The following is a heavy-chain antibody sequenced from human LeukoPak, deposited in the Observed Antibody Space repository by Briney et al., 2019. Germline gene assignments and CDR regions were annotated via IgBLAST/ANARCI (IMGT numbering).Heavy chain of an antibody. V-gene: IGHV4-59*01. CDR3: ARDADMATPYYYVMDV. CDR1: GGSISSSY. J-gene: IGHJ6*02. CDR2: ISYSGST. Sequence: SETLTLTCTVSGGSISSSYRSWIRQPPGKGLEWIAYISYSGSTTYNPSLKSRVSTSVDTSKNQFSLQLSSVTAADTAVYYCARDADMATPYYYVMDVGGQGTTVTVSS. D-gene: IGHD5-24*01.